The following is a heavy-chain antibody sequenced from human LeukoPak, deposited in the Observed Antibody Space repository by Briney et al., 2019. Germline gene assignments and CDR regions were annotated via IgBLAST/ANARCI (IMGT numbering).Heavy chain of an antibody. CDR2: IYYSGST. J-gene: IGHJ2*01. CDR1: GGSISSSSYY. D-gene: IGHD3-3*01. V-gene: IGHV4-39*01. Sequence: PSETLSLTCTVSGGSISSSSYYWGWIRQPPGKGLEWIGSIYYSGSTYYNPSLKSRVTISVDTSKNQFSLKLSSVTAADTAVYYCARLRQNYDFWSGYGHWYFDLWGRGTLVTVSS. CDR3: ARLRQNYDFWSGYGHWYFDL.